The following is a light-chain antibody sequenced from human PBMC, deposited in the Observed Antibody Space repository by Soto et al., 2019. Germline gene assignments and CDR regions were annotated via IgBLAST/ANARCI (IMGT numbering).Light chain of an antibody. CDR2: EGS. CDR1: SSDVGSYNL. J-gene: IGLJ3*02. V-gene: IGLV2-23*01. CDR3: CSYAGSWEV. Sequence: QSALTQPASVSGSPGQSITISCTGTSSDVGSYNLVSWYQQHPGKAPKLMIYEGSKRPSGVSNRFSGSKSVNTASLTISGLQAEDEADYYCCSYAGSWEVFGGGTKVTVL.